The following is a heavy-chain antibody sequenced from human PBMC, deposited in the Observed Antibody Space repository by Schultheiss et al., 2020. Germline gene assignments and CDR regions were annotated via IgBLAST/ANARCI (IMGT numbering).Heavy chain of an antibody. CDR2: ISSSSSYI. D-gene: IGHD6-13*01. CDR1: GFTFSSYS. V-gene: IGHV3-21*01. J-gene: IGHJ4*02. Sequence: GGSLRLSCAASGFTFSSYSMNWVRQAPGKGLEWVSSISSSSSYIYYADSVKGRFTISRDNAKNSLYLQMNSLRAEDTAVYYCAREMASSSWYDYWGQGTLVTVSS. CDR3: AREMASSSWYDY.